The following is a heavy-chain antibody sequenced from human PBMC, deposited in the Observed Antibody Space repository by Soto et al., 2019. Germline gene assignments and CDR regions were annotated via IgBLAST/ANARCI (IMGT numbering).Heavy chain of an antibody. J-gene: IGHJ4*02. CDR1: GRSITSYY. V-gene: IGHV4-59*12. CDR3: ARTYDSNGYANEFDS. Sequence: SETLSLTCSVSGRSITSYYWSWVRQPPGKGLEWIGYIYDNGITSQNPSLKSRVTMSADPSQNQFSLKLTSVTGADTAVYYCARTYDSNGYANEFDSWGQGILVTVSS. D-gene: IGHD3-22*01. CDR2: IYDNGIT.